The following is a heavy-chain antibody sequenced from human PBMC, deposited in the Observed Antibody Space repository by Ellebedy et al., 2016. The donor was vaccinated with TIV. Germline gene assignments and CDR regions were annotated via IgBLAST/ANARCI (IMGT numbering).Heavy chain of an antibody. Sequence: KVSCKTSGYIFTDHWISWVRQVPGKGLEWMGRFDPDDSYRNYSPSFQDHVTFSADKSTSTAYLQWNSLRASDTAIYYCARHIENEFGSGSYFNFWGQGTLVTVSS. CDR2: FDPDDSYR. CDR3: ARHIENEFGSGSYFNF. V-gene: IGHV5-10-1*01. J-gene: IGHJ4*02. D-gene: IGHD3-10*01. CDR1: GYIFTDHW.